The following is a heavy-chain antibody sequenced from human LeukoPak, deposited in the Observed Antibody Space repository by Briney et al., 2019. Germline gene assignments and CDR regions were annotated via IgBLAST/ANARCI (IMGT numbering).Heavy chain of an antibody. CDR2: IYYSGST. D-gene: IGHD1-26*01. CDR3: ARHEYSGSYYGLSWFDP. Sequence: GSLRLSCAASGFTFSSYAMHWVRQPPGKGLEWIASIYYSGSTYYNPSLKSRVTISVDTSKNQLSLKLSSLTAADTAVYYCARHEYSGSYYGLSWFDPWGQGTLVTVSS. CDR1: GFTFSSYAMH. J-gene: IGHJ5*02. V-gene: IGHV4-39*01.